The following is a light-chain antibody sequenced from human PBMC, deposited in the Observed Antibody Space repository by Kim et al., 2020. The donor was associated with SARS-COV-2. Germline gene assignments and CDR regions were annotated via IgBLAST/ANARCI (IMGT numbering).Light chain of an antibody. CDR3: QQYDDWPPWT. V-gene: IGKV3-15*01. J-gene: IGKJ1*01. CDR2: GSS. Sequence: PGETATHSCRASQSVSSNVAWYQQKPGQAPRRLIYGSSTRATGIPARFSGSGSGTDFTLTISSLQSEDLAVYHCQQYDDWPPWTFGQGTKVDIK. CDR1: QSVSSN.